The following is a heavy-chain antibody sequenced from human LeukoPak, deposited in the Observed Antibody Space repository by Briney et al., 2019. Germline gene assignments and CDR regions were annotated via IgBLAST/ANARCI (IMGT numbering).Heavy chain of an antibody. CDR2: ISGSGGST. CDR1: GFTFSSYT. V-gene: IGHV3-23*01. J-gene: IGHJ3*02. D-gene: IGHD3-22*01. Sequence: PGGSLRLSCAASGFTFSSYTMSWVRQAPGKGLEWVSAISGSGGSTYYADSVKGRFTISRDNSKNTLYLQMNSLRAEDTAVYYCAKGTTMIVVVITNAFDIWCQGTMVTVSS. CDR3: AKGTTMIVVVITNAFDI.